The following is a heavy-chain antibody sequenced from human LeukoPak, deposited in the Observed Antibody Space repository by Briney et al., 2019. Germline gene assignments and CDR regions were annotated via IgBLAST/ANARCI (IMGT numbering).Heavy chain of an antibody. D-gene: IGHD6-19*01. V-gene: IGHV4-59*01. J-gene: IGHJ4*02. CDR1: GGSISSYY. CDR2: IYYSGST. Sequence: PSETLSLTCTVSGGSISSYYWSWIRQPPGKGLEWIGYIYYSGSTNYNPSPKSRVTISVDTSKNQFSLKLSSVTAADTAVYYCASQIAVAANFDYWGQGTLVTVSS. CDR3: ASQIAVAANFDY.